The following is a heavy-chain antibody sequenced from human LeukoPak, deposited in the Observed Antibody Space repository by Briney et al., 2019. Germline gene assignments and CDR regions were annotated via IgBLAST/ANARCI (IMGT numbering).Heavy chain of an antibody. V-gene: IGHV4-59*01. D-gene: IGHD3-10*01. Sequence: SETLSPTCTVSGGSISSYYWSWIRQPPGKGLEWIGYIYYSGSTNYNPSLKSRVTISVDTSKNQFSLKLSSVTAADTAVYYCAAGITPYYFDYWGQGTLVTVSS. CDR2: IYYSGST. CDR3: AAGITPYYFDY. CDR1: GGSISSYY. J-gene: IGHJ4*02.